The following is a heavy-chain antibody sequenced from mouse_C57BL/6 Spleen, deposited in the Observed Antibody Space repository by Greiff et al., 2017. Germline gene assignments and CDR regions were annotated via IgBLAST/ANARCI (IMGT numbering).Heavy chain of an antibody. CDR3: ARRRDYYGNYYYAMDY. J-gene: IGHJ4*01. Sequence: EVKLVESGPELVKPGASVKIPCKASGYTFTDYNMDWVKQSHGKSLEWIGDINPNNGGTIYNQKFKGKATLTVDKYSSTAYMELRSLTSEDTAVYYCARRRDYYGNYYYAMDYWGQGTSVTVSS. V-gene: IGHV1-18*01. D-gene: IGHD2-1*01. CDR1: GYTFTDYN. CDR2: INPNNGGT.